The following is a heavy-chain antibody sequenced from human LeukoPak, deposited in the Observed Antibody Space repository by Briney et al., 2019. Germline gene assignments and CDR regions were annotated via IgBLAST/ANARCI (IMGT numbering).Heavy chain of an antibody. CDR3: ARGSRIAGWFDP. D-gene: IGHD1-14*01. J-gene: IGHJ5*02. CDR2: IYYSGSA. V-gene: IGHV4-31*03. Sequence: PSETLSLTCTVSGVSISSGGYYCSWIRQHPGKVLEWIGYIYYSGSAYYNPSLKSRVTISVDTSKNQFSLKLSSVTAADTAVYYCARGSRIAGWFDPWGQGTLVTVSS. CDR1: GVSISSGGYY.